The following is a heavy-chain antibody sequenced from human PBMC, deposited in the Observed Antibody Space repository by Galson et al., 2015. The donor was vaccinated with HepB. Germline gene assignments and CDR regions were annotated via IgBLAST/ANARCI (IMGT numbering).Heavy chain of an antibody. V-gene: IGHV3-7*01. CDR1: GFTFSRYW. CDR2: IKDDGSER. Sequence: SLRLSCAASGFTFSRYWMTWVRQAPGNGLEWVANIKDDGSERYYADSMKGRFTISRDNAKNSLYLQIDSLRAEDTALYYCVRDMDVWGKGTTVPVSS. CDR3: VRDMDV. J-gene: IGHJ6*03.